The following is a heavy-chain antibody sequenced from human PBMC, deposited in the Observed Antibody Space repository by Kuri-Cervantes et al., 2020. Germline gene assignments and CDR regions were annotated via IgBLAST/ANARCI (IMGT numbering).Heavy chain of an antibody. J-gene: IGHJ4*02. CDR2: INPNSGGT. D-gene: IGHD6-13*01. CDR3: AGDRRYSSSWYFDY. Sequence: ASVKVSCKASGCTFTGYYMHWVRQAPGQGLEWMGWINPNSGGTNYEQKFQGRVTMTRDTSISTAYMELSRLRSDDTAVYYCAGDRRYSSSWYFDYWGQGTLVTVSS. V-gene: IGHV1-2*02. CDR1: GCTFTGYY.